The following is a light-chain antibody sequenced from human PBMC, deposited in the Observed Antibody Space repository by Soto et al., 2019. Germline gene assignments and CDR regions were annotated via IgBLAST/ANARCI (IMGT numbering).Light chain of an antibody. CDR3: CSYAGSSTPLI. CDR1: SSDVGSYNL. V-gene: IGLV2-23*02. Sequence: QSALTQAASVSGSPGQSITISCTGTSSDVGSYNLVSWYQQHPGKAPKVMIYEVSKRPSGVSNRFSAYKSGNTASLTISGLQAEDEADYYCCSYAGSSTPLIFGTGTKLTVL. CDR2: EVS. J-gene: IGLJ1*01.